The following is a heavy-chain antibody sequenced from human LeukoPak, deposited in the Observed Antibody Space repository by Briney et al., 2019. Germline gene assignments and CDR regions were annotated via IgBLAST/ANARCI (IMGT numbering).Heavy chain of an antibody. CDR2: IIPILGIA. V-gene: IGHV1-69*04. CDR3: ARSPYYYDSSGYANFQH. Sequence: ASVKVSCKASGGTFSSYAISWVRQAPGQGLEWMGRIIPILGIANYAQKFQGRVTITADKSTSTAYMELSSLRSEDTAVYYCARSPYYYDSSGYANFQHWGQGTLVTVSS. D-gene: IGHD3-22*01. J-gene: IGHJ1*01. CDR1: GGTFSSYA.